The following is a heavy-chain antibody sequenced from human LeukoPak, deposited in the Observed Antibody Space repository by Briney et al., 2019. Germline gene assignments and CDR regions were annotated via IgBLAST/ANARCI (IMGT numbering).Heavy chain of an antibody. Sequence: SETLSLTCTVSGDSISSDYWSWIRQPPGKGLEWIGYIYSSGSTNYNPSLKSRVTISLDTSKNQFSLKVISVTAADTAVYYCSRGGTNGSGTYYLDYWGQGTLVTVSS. CDR1: GDSISSDY. CDR3: SRGGTNGSGTYYLDY. CDR2: IYSSGST. V-gene: IGHV4-59*01. J-gene: IGHJ4*02. D-gene: IGHD3-10*01.